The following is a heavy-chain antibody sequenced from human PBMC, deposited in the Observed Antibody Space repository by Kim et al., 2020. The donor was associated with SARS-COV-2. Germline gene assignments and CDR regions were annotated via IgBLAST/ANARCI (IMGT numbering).Heavy chain of an antibody. J-gene: IGHJ4*02. CDR3: ARGLRGAGTKALEY. CDR1: ISSSGYY. V-gene: IGHV4-39*01. CDR2: ISYTGTT. Sequence: ISSSGYYWGWIRQPPGKGLEWIGSISYTGTTSYTSSLKSRVAISGDTSKNQFSLKLSSVTAADTAVYHCARGLRGAGTKALEYWGQGTLV. D-gene: IGHD6-13*01.